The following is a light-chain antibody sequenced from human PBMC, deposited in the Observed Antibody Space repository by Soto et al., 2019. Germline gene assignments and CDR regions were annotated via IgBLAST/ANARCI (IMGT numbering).Light chain of an antibody. Sequence: EIVMTQSPATLSVSPGERATLSCRASQSVSSNLAWYQQKPGQAPRLLIYGASTWATSIPARFSGSGSGTEITLTISTLQSEDFAVYYCQQYNNWPQTFGHGTKVDSK. CDR1: QSVSSN. CDR2: GAS. V-gene: IGKV3-15*01. CDR3: QQYNNWPQT. J-gene: IGKJ1*01.